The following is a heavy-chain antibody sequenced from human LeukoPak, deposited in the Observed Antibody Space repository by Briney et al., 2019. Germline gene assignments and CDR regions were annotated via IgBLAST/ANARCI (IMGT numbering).Heavy chain of an antibody. CDR1: GFTFSCSA. J-gene: IGHJ5*02. D-gene: IGHD1-26*01. CDR3: TRDSGTYNWFHP. CDR2: IDKKDKGYATAT. V-gene: IGHV3-73*01. Sequence: GGSLRLSCSASGFTFSCSAIHWVRQSSGKGLEWVGQIDKKDKGYATATAYAASVKGRFTISRDDSINTAYLQMKNLKTEDTALYYCTRDSGTYNWFHPWGQGTLVTVSS.